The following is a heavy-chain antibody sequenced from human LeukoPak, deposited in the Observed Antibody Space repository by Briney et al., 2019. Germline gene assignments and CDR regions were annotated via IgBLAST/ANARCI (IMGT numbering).Heavy chain of an antibody. Sequence: KPGGSLRLSCAASGITFTTYAMSWVRQAPGKGLEWVSAIGDGGGSTYYADAVKGRFTISRDSSKNTLYLQMNSLRAEDTAVYYCAKDQGLWGQGTMVTVSS. J-gene: IGHJ3*01. V-gene: IGHV3-23*01. CDR3: AKDQGL. CDR2: IGDGGGST. CDR1: GITFTTYA.